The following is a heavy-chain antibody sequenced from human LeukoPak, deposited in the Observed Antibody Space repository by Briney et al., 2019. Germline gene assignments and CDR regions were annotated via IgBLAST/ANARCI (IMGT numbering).Heavy chain of an antibody. V-gene: IGHV1-8*03. CDR2: MNPNSGNT. J-gene: IGHJ4*02. CDR1: GYTFTSYD. D-gene: IGHD3-22*01. CDR3: ARVLGYYDSSGYGY. Sequence: GASVKVSCKASGYTFTSYDINWVRQAAGQGLEWMGWMNPNSGNTGYAQKFQGRVTITRNTSISTAYMELSSLRSEDTAVYYCARVLGYYDSSGYGYWGQGTLVTVSS.